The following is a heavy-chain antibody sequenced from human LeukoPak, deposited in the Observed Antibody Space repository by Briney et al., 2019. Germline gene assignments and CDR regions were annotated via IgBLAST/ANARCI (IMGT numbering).Heavy chain of an antibody. CDR2: IRSKAYGGTT. D-gene: IGHD6-19*01. V-gene: IGHV3-49*03. CDR3: TRDPYSSGWYSGY. CDR1: GFTFGDYA. J-gene: IGHJ4*02. Sequence: GGSLRLSCTASGFTFGDYAMSWFRQAPGKGVDWVGFIRSKAYGGTTEYAASVKGRFTISRDDSKSIAYLQMNSLKTEDTAVYYCTRDPYSSGWYSGYWGQGTLVTVSS.